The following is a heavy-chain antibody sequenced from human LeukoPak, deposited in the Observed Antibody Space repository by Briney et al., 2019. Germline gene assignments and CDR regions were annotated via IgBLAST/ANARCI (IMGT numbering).Heavy chain of an antibody. V-gene: IGHV3-23*01. Sequence: GGSLRLSCAASGFTFSSYAMSWVRQAPGKGLEWVSAISGSGGSTYYADSVKGRFTISRDNSKNTLYLQMNSLRAEDTAVYYCAKDLNYDSSGDGFDYWGQGTLVTVSS. CDR2: ISGSGGST. CDR3: AKDLNYDSSGDGFDY. D-gene: IGHD3-22*01. CDR1: GFTFSSYA. J-gene: IGHJ4*02.